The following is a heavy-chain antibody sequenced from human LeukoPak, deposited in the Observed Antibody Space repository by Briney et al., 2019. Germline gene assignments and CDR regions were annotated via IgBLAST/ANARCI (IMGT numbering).Heavy chain of an antibody. J-gene: IGHJ4*02. CDR2: IYHSGST. Sequence: SQTLSLTCTLSGGSTSSGGYYWSWIRQPPGKGLEWIGYIYHSGSTYYNPSLKSRVTISVDRSKNQFSLKLSSVTAADTAVYYCARAREIPFDYWGQGTLVTVSS. CDR1: GGSTSSGGYY. CDR3: ARAREIPFDY. V-gene: IGHV4-30-2*01. D-gene: IGHD2-21*01.